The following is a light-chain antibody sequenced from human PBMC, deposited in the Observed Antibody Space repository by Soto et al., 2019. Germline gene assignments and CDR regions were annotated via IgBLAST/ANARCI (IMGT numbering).Light chain of an antibody. Sequence: EIVMTQSPITLSVSPGERVTLSCRASQSVSSNLAWYQQKPGQAPRLLIFGASTRATGIPAKFSGSGSGTEFTLTISSLQSEDFAVYYCQQYHNWPPLTFGGGTKVEIK. J-gene: IGKJ4*01. CDR3: QQYHNWPPLT. CDR2: GAS. CDR1: QSVSSN. V-gene: IGKV3-15*01.